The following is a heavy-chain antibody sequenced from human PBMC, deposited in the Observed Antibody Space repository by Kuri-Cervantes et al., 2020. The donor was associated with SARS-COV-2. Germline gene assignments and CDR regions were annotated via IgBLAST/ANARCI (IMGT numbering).Heavy chain of an antibody. J-gene: IGHJ6*02. CDR1: GGSISSADYY. D-gene: IGHD5-18*01. V-gene: IGHV4-30-4*01. CDR3: ASCPGGLPYYYYGMDV. Sequence: SETLSLTCTVSGGSISSADYYWSWIRQPPGKGLEWIGYIYYSGSTYYNPSLKSRITISVDTSKNQFSLKLSSVTAADTAVYYXASCPGGLPYYYYGMDVWGQGTTVTVSS. CDR2: IYYSGST.